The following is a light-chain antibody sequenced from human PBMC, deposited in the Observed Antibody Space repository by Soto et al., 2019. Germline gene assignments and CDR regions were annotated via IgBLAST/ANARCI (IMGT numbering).Light chain of an antibody. CDR3: QQYGSSPLT. J-gene: IGKJ4*01. Sequence: EIVLTQSPGTLSLSPGERATLSCRASQSVGSIYLAWYQQKPGQAPRLLIYGASTRATDIPARFSGSGSGTDFTLTISRLEPEDFAVYYCQQYGSSPLTLGGGTKVEIK. CDR1: QSVGSIY. CDR2: GAS. V-gene: IGKV3-20*01.